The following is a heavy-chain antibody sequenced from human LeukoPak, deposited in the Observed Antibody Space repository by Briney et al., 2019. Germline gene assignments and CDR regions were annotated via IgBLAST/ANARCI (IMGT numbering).Heavy chain of an antibody. CDR2: ISYDGSNK. D-gene: IGHD3-10*01. J-gene: IGHJ6*03. Sequence: GGSLRLSCAASGFTFSSYAMHWVRQAPGKGLEWVAVISYDGSNKYYADSVKGRFTISRDNSKNTLYLQMNSLKGDDTAVYYCAKDSAFYYIDVWGKGTTVTVSS. V-gene: IGHV3-30*04. CDR3: AKDSAFYYIDV. CDR1: GFTFSSYA.